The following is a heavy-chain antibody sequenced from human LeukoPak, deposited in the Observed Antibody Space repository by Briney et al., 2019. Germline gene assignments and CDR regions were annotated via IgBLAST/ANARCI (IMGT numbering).Heavy chain of an antibody. Sequence: ASVKVSCKASGYTFTGYYMHWVRRAPGQGLEWMGRINPNSGGTNYAQKFQGRVTMTRDTSISTAYMELSRLRSDDTAVYYCARGTLSHDYVGYWGQGTLVTVSS. J-gene: IGHJ4*02. CDR1: GYTFTGYY. CDR3: ARGTLSHDYVGY. V-gene: IGHV1-2*06. CDR2: INPNSGGT.